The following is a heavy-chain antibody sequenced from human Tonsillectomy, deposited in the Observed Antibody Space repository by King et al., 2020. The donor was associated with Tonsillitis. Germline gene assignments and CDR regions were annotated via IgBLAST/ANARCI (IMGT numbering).Heavy chain of an antibody. Sequence: VQLVESGGGLVKPGGSLRLSCAASGFTFSNAWMSWVRQAPGKGREWVGRIKSKTDDGTIDYAASVKGRFTISRDDSKNTLYLQMNSLKTEDTAVYYCTKIDRGGIGYYILDYWGQGTLVTVSS. CDR1: GFTFSNAW. J-gene: IGHJ4*02. CDR3: TKIDRGGIGYYILDY. CDR2: IKSKTDDGTI. V-gene: IGHV3-15*01. D-gene: IGHD3-22*01.